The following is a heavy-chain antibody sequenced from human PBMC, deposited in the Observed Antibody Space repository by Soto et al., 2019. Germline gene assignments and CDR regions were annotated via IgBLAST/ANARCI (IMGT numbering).Heavy chain of an antibody. Sequence: GGSLRLSCAASGFTFSSYSMNWVRQAPGTGLEWVSYISSGGSTIYYADSVKGRFTISRDNAKNSLFLQMNSLRAEDTAVYYCASDSGYDFSVGYWGHGTLVTVSS. CDR2: ISSGGSTI. J-gene: IGHJ4*01. CDR1: GFTFSSYS. V-gene: IGHV3-48*04. CDR3: ASDSGYDFSVGY. D-gene: IGHD5-12*01.